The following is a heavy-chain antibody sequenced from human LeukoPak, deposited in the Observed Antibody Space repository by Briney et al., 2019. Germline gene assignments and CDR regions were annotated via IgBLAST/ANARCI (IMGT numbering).Heavy chain of an antibody. CDR1: GRSINSHPYY. Sequence: PSETLSLTYTLSGRSINSHPYYWGWIRQPPGKGLEWIGHIYYSGSTYYNASLQSRVSISIGTSENQFSLSLRSVTTADRAVYYCARMLRGVIFGPNCYASHVDVWGKGTTVTVSS. D-gene: IGHD3-10*01. CDR3: ARMLRGVIFGPNCYASHVDV. V-gene: IGHV4-39*01. J-gene: IGHJ6*04. CDR2: IYYSGST.